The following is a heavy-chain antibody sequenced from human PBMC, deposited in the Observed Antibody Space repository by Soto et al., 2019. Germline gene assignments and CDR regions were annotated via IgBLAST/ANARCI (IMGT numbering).Heavy chain of an antibody. CDR3: AKSLYSSGWDYYYYMDV. V-gene: IGHV3-23*01. J-gene: IGHJ6*03. Sequence: EVQLLESGGGLVQPGGSLRLSCAASGFTFSSYAMSWVRHAPGKGLEWVSAISGSGGSTYYADSVKGRFTISRDNSKNTLYLQMNSLRAEDTAVYYCAKSLYSSGWDYYYYMDVWGKGTTVTVSS. D-gene: IGHD6-19*01. CDR2: ISGSGGST. CDR1: GFTFSSYA.